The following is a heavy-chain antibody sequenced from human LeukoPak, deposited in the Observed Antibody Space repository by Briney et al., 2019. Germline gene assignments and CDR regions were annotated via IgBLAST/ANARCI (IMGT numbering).Heavy chain of an antibody. CDR3: ANLGANTRISGDY. V-gene: IGHV4-34*01. J-gene: IGHJ4*02. CDR1: GGSFSGYY. D-gene: IGHD1-14*01. CDR2: INHSGST. Sequence: SETLSLTCAVYGGSFSGYYWSWIRQPPGKGLEWIGEINHSGSTNYNPSLKSRVTILVDTSKNQFSLKLSSVTAEDTAVYYCANLGANTRISGDYWGQGTLVTVSS.